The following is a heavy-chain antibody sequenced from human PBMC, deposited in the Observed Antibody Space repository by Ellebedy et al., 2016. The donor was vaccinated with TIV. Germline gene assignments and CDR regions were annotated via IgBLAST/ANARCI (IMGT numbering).Heavy chain of an antibody. CDR3: AKSKTTYIVGADPFES. D-gene: IGHD1-26*01. CDR2: ISFDGSEK. J-gene: IGHJ4*02. Sequence: GGSLRLXXAASGFSFSSYWMSWVRQAPGKGLEWVALISFDGSEKYYVESVKGRFTISRDRSKNTLYLQLNSLTADDTAVYYCAKSKTTYIVGADPFESWGQGTLVTVSS. CDR1: GFSFSSYW. V-gene: IGHV3-30*18.